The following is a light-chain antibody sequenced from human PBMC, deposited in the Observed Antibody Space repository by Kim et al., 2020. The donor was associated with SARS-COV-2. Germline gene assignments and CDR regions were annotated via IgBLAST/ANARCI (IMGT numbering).Light chain of an antibody. J-gene: IGLJ3*02. CDR1: SYNVGYEW. CDR2: GDN. CDR3: SAWDSRFSVWV. Sequence: NATLPSTGNSYNVGYEWAACLQQHQGPPPKLLSHGDNSRPSGISERFSPSRSGDTAFLTIIGLQPEDEADYYCSAWDSRFSVWVFGGGTQLTVL. V-gene: IGLV10-54*01.